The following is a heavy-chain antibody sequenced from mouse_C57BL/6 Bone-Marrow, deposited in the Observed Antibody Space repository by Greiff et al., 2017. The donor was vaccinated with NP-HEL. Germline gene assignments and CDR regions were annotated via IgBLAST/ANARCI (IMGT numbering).Heavy chain of an antibody. CDR3: LTGTTWFAY. V-gene: IGHV3-6*01. D-gene: IGHD4-1*01. CDR2: IRYDGSN. CDR1: GYSITSGYY. J-gene: IGHJ3*01. Sequence: EVQLQESGPGLVKPSQSLSLTCSVTGYSITSGYYWNWIRQFPGNKLEWMGYIRYDGSNNYNPSLKNRIPITRDTSKNPFFLKLNSVATEDSAPYYCLTGTTWFAYWGQGTLVTVSA.